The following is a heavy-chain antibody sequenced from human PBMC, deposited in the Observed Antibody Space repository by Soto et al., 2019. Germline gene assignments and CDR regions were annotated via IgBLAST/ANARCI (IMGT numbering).Heavy chain of an antibody. Sequence: SVKVSCKASGGTFSSYAISWVRQAPGQGLEWMGGIIPIFGTANYAQKFQGRVTITADKSTSTAYMELSSLRSEDTAVYYCARESMITFGGPLNWFDPWGQGTLITVSS. CDR3: ARESMITFGGPLNWFDP. V-gene: IGHV1-69*06. D-gene: IGHD3-16*01. CDR2: IIPIFGTA. CDR1: GGTFSSYA. J-gene: IGHJ5*02.